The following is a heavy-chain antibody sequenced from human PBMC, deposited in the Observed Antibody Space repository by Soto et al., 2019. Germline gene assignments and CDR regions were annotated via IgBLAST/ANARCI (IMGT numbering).Heavy chain of an antibody. CDR1: GGSFSGYD. J-gene: IGHJ6*03. CDR3: ARGRIAARPRYYYYYMDV. Sequence: SENLSLTCTVYGGSFSGYDWSWIRQPPGKGLEWIGEINHSGSTNYNPSLKSRVTISVDTSKNQFSLKLSSVTAADTAVYYCARGRIAARPRYYYYYMDVWGKGTTVTVSS. CDR2: INHSGST. D-gene: IGHD6-6*01. V-gene: IGHV4-34*01.